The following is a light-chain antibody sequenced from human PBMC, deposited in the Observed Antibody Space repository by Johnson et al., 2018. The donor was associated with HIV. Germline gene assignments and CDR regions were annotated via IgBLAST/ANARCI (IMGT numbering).Light chain of an antibody. V-gene: IGLV1-51*02. Sequence: QPVLTQPPSVSAAPGQKVTISCSGSSSNIGNNFVSWYQQLPGTAPKLLIYANHKRPSGIADRFSGSKSGTSATLGITGLQTGDEADYYCGTWDSSLSAYVLGTGTKVTVL. CDR3: GTWDSSLSAYV. CDR1: SSNIGNNF. J-gene: IGLJ1*01. CDR2: ANH.